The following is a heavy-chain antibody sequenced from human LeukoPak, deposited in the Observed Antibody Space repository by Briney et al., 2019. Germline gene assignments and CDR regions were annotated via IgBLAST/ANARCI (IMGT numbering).Heavy chain of an antibody. J-gene: IGHJ6*03. CDR1: GFTFSSYS. V-gene: IGHV3-30*03. Sequence: GGSLRLSCAASGFTFSSYSMNWVRQAPGKGLEWVAMISYDGSNKFNSDSVRGRFTISRDNSKNTLYLQMNSLRSEDTAVYYCTRDGSSWYASYYYYMDVWGKGTTVTVSS. CDR2: ISYDGSNK. D-gene: IGHD6-13*01. CDR3: TRDGSSWYASYYYYMDV.